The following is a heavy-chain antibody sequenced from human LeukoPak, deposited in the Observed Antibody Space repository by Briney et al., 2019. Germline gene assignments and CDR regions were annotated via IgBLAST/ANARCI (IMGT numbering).Heavy chain of an antibody. V-gene: IGHV4-38-2*02. CDR3: ARETCITIFGVVIQTPSCYYYYMDV. J-gene: IGHJ6*03. CDR1: GSSINSVYS. Sequence: SETLSLTCTVFGSSINSVYSWGWIRQPPGKGLEWIGSIYHNGNTYYNSSLKSRVTISVHTSENQFSLKLSSVTAADTAVYYCARETCITIFGVVIQTPSCYYYYMDVWGKGTTVTVSS. D-gene: IGHD3-3*01. CDR2: IYHNGNT.